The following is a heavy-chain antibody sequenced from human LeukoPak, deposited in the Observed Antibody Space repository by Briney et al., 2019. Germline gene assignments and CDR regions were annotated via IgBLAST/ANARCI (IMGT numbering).Heavy chain of an antibody. V-gene: IGHV3-48*03. CDR1: RLTLSGYE. D-gene: IGHD2-15*01. CDR3: ARDPDCSGGRCSERGLDY. Sequence: GGSLTLSCAASRLTLSGYEMIWLRRAPGKGLEWVAYISSRGRSTFYADSVKGLFPISRHNPKHSLCLQMDSLRAEDTAVYYCARDPDCSGGRCSERGLDYWGQGTLVTVSS. CDR2: ISSRGRST. J-gene: IGHJ4*02.